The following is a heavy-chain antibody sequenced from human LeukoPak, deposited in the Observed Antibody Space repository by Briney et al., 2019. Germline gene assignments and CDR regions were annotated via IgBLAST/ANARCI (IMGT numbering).Heavy chain of an antibody. D-gene: IGHD3-9*01. CDR3: AKRRRYDILTGYDY. Sequence: PGGSLRLSCAASGFTFSSYAMSWVRQAPGKGLEWVSAISGSGGSTYYADSVKGRFTISRDNSKNTLYLQMNSLRAEDTAVYYCAKRRRYDILTGYDYWGQGTLVTVSS. V-gene: IGHV3-23*01. CDR1: GFTFSSYA. J-gene: IGHJ4*02. CDR2: ISGSGGST.